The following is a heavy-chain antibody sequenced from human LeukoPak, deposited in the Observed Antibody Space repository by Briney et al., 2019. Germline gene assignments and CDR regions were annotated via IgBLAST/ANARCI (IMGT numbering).Heavy chain of an antibody. Sequence: PGGSLRLSCAASGFTFSSYAMHWVRQAPGKGLEWVAVISYDGSNKYYADSVKGRFTISRDNSKNTLYLQMNSLRAEDTAVYYCAREPSPFDYWGQGTLVTVSS. J-gene: IGHJ4*02. V-gene: IGHV3-30*04. CDR1: GFTFSSYA. CDR2: ISYDGSNK. CDR3: AREPSPFDY.